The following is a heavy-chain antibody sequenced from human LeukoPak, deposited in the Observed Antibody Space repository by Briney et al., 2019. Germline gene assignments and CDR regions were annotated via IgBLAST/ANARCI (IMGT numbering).Heavy chain of an antibody. CDR2: FDPGNDET. V-gene: IGHV1-24*01. CDR3: ASAAGGLNYYFFAMDV. D-gene: IGHD2-15*01. CDR1: GSTLAALS. J-gene: IGHJ6*02. Sequence: ASVKVSCKVSGSTLAALSMHWVRQTPAKGLEWMAGFDPGNDETVYAQNLQGRLTVTEDSSTETAYMELNSLTSDDTAVYYYASAAGGLNYYFFAMDVWGQGTTVTVSS.